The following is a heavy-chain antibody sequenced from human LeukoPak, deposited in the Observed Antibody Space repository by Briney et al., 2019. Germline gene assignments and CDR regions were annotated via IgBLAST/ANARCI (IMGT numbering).Heavy chain of an antibody. CDR1: GYTFTGYY. CDR2: LNPNSGGT. V-gene: IGHV1-2*02. J-gene: IGHJ5*02. CDR3: ARGPLIKMTTLQFNWFDP. D-gene: IGHD5-24*01. Sequence: ASVKVSCKASGYTFTGYYMHWVRQAPGQGLEWMGWLNPNSGGTNYAQKFQGRVTMTRDTSISTAYMELSRLRSDDTAVYYCARGPLIKMTTLQFNWFDPWGQGTLVTVSS.